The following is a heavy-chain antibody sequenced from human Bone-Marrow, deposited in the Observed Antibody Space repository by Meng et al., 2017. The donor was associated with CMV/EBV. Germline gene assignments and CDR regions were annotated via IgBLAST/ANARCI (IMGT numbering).Heavy chain of an antibody. V-gene: IGHV1-2*02. Sequence: ASVKVSCKASGYTFTSYGISWVRQAPGQGLEWMGWINPNSGGTNYAQKFQGRVTMTRDTSISTAYMELSRLRSDDTAVYYCARDRGYCSSTSCPPFDYWGQGTLVTVSS. J-gene: IGHJ4*02. CDR2: INPNSGGT. CDR1: GYTFTSYG. D-gene: IGHD2-2*01. CDR3: ARDRGYCSSTSCPPFDY.